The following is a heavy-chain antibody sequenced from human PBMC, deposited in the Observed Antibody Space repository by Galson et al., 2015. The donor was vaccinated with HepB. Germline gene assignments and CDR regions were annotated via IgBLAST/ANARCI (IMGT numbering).Heavy chain of an antibody. Sequence: SLRLSCAASGFTFSSYGMHWVRQAPGKGLEWVAVISYDGSNKYYADSVKGRFTISRDNSKNTLYLQMNSLRAEDTAVYYCAKDKRGDFWSAPDYWGQGTLVTVSS. J-gene: IGHJ4*02. CDR2: ISYDGSNK. CDR3: AKDKRGDFWSAPDY. V-gene: IGHV3-30*18. D-gene: IGHD3-3*01. CDR1: GFTFSSYG.